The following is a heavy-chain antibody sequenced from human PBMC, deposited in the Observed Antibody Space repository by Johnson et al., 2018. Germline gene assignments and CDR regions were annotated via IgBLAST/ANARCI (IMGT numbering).Heavy chain of an antibody. Sequence: QVQLVQSGAEVKKPGSSVKVSCKASGGTFSSYAISWVRQAPGQGLEWMGGIIPIFGTANYAQKFQGRVTITADESTSTAYMGLSSLRSEETAGYYCAREPGAARYAFDIWGQGTMVTVSS. V-gene: IGHV1-69*12. CDR1: GGTFSSYA. D-gene: IGHD2-15*01. CDR2: IIPIFGTA. J-gene: IGHJ3*02. CDR3: AREPGAARYAFDI.